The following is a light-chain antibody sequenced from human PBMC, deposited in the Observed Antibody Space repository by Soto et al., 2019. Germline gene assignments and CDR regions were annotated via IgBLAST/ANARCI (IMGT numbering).Light chain of an antibody. V-gene: IGLV2-14*01. CDR3: HSFDSRLIGLL. J-gene: IGLJ2*01. CDR1: SSDVGGYNY. CDR2: EVS. Sequence: QSALTQPASVSGSPRQSITISCTGTSSDVGGYNYVSWYQQHPGKAPKLMIYEVSNRPSGVSNRFSGSKSGNTASLTISGLQAEDEADYYCHSFDSRLIGLLFGGGTKLTVL.